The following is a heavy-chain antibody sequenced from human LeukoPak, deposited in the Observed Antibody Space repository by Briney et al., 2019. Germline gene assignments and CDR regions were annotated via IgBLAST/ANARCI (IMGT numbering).Heavy chain of an antibody. V-gene: IGHV4-39*01. Sequence: PSETLSLTCTVSGGSISSSGCYWGWIRQPPGKVLEWIGNIYYTGSTYYTPSLESRVTISVDTSKNQFSLELSSVTAADTAVYYCARTNRLGYYFDYWGQGTLVIVSS. CDR3: ARTNRLGYYFDY. D-gene: IGHD1/OR15-1a*01. CDR1: GGSISSSGCY. J-gene: IGHJ4*02. CDR2: IYYTGST.